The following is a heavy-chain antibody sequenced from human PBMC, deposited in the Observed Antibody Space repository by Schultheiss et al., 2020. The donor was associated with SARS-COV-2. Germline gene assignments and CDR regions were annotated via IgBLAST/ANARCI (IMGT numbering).Heavy chain of an antibody. D-gene: IGHD7-27*01. CDR2: ISQTGST. Sequence: GSLRLSCAASGFTVSSNYMSWVRQAPGKGLEWIGEISQTGSTNYSPSLESRVTISVDTSKNQFSLKLSSVTAADTAVYYCARGLTGSLEVWFDYWGQGTLVTVSS. J-gene: IGHJ4*02. V-gene: IGHV4-34*01. CDR3: ARGLTGSLEVWFDY. CDR1: GFTVSSNY.